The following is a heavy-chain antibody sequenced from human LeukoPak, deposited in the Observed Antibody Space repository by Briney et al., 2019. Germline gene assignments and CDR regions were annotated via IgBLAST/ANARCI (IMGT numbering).Heavy chain of an antibody. CDR3: AREGTVTTASGYYYYMDV. CDR2: IYYSGST. J-gene: IGHJ6*03. D-gene: IGHD4-11*01. CDR1: GGSISSGDYY. V-gene: IGHV4-30-4*08. Sequence: SETLSLTCTVSGGSISSGDYYWSWIRQPPGKGLEWIGYIYYSGSTYYNPSLKSRVTISVDTSKNQFSLKLSSVTAADTAVYYCAREGTVTTASGYYYYMDVWGKGTTVTVSS.